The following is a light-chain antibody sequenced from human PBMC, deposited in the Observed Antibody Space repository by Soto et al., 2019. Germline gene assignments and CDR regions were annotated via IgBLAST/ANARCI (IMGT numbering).Light chain of an antibody. CDR1: QSISSY. Sequence: DIEMTPSPSYLSASVGDRVTITCRASQSISSYLNWYQQKPGKAPKLLIYAASSLQSGVPSRFSGSGSGTDFTLTISSLQPEDFATYYCQQSYSTRWTFGQGNKVEIK. CDR3: QQSYSTRWT. J-gene: IGKJ1*01. V-gene: IGKV1-39*01. CDR2: AAS.